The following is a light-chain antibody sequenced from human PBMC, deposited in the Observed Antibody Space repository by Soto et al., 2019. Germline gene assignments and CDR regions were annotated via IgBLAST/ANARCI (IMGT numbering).Light chain of an antibody. CDR3: QQYNNWPVT. CDR2: GAS. Sequence: EIVMTQSPATLSVPPGERATLSCRASQSVSSNLAWYQQKPGQAPRLLIYGASTRATGLPARFSGSGSGTEFTLTISSLQSEDFAVYYCQQYNNWPVTFGQGTK. V-gene: IGKV3-15*01. J-gene: IGKJ1*01. CDR1: QSVSSN.